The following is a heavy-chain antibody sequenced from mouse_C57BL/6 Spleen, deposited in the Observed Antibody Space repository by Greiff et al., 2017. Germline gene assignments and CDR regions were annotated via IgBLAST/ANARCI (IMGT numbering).Heavy chain of an antibody. CDR2: IDPSDSYT. CDR1: GYTFTSYW. CDR3: ARRITTVVEKGYFDV. Sequence: QVQLQQPGAELVRPGTSVKLSCKASGYTFTSYWMHWVKQRPGQGLEWIGVIDPSDSYTNYNQKFKGKATLTVDTSSSPAYMQLSSLTSEDSAVYYCARRITTVVEKGYFDVWGTGTTVTVSS. D-gene: IGHD1-1*01. V-gene: IGHV1-59*01. J-gene: IGHJ1*03.